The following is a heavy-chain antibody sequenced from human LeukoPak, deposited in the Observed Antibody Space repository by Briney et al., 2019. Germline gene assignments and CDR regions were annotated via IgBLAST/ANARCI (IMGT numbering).Heavy chain of an antibody. J-gene: IGHJ4*02. CDR3: VRGGYSSFDY. V-gene: IGHV3-7*01. CDR1: GFTFSSYW. CDR2: IKQDGSQK. Sequence: GESLRLSCAASGFTFSSYWMSWVRQAPGKGLEWVANIKQDGSQKHYVDSVKGRFTISRDNSKNLLYLQMNSLGAEDTAVYYCVRGGYSSFDYWGQGTLVTVSS. D-gene: IGHD3-10*01.